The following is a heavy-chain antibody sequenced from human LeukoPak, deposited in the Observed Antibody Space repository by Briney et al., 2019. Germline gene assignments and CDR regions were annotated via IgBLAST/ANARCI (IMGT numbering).Heavy chain of an antibody. Sequence: GGSLRLFCAASGFTFSSYAMSWVRQAPGKGLEWVSAISGSGGSTYYADSVKGRFTISRDNSKNTLYLQMNSLRAEDTAVYYCAKAAYYYGSDPYGMDVWGQGTTVTVSS. CDR2: ISGSGGST. CDR3: AKAAYYYGSDPYGMDV. CDR1: GFTFSSYA. V-gene: IGHV3-23*01. J-gene: IGHJ6*02. D-gene: IGHD3-10*01.